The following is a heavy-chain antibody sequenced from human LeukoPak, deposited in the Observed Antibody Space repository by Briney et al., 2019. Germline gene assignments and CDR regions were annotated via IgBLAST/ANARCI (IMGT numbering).Heavy chain of an antibody. V-gene: IGHV3-7*01. CDR3: AREASITMVRGVLCCYYYYMDV. J-gene: IGHJ6*03. Sequence: GGSLRLSCAASGFTFSSYWMSWVRQAPGKGLEWVANIKQDGSEKYYVDSVKGRFTISRDNAKNSLYLQMNSLRAEDTAVYYCAREASITMVRGVLCCYYYYMDVWGKGTTVTISS. D-gene: IGHD3-10*01. CDR1: GFTFSSYW. CDR2: IKQDGSEK.